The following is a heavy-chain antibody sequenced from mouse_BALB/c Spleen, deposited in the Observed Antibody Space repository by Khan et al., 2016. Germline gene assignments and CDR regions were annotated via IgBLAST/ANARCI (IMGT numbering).Heavy chain of an antibody. V-gene: IGHV3-2*02. CDR3: ARRRAPAWFAY. CDR2: ISYSGRT. D-gene: IGHD6-1*01. J-gene: IGHJ3*01. CDR1: GYSITSDYA. Sequence: EVQLQESGPGLVKPSQSLSLTCTVTGYSITSDYAWNWIRQFPGNKLECMGYISYSGRTSYHPSLTRRISLPRDPSKHHFFLQLKSVTTEDTAAYYCARRRAPAWFAYWGQGTLVTVSA.